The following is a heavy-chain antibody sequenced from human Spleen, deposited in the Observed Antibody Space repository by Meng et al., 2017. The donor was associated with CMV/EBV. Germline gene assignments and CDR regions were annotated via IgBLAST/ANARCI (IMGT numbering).Heavy chain of an antibody. CDR2: ISGSGGST. CDR3: AKSFQLPLDAFDI. CDR1: GFTFSSYW. V-gene: IGHV3-23*01. J-gene: IGHJ3*02. Sequence: GESLKISCAASGFTFSSYWMSWVRQAPGKGLEWVSAISGSGGSTYYADSVKGRFTISRDDSKSTLWLEMNSLRAEDTAVYYCAKSFQLPLDAFDIWGQGTMVTVSS. D-gene: IGHD2-2*01.